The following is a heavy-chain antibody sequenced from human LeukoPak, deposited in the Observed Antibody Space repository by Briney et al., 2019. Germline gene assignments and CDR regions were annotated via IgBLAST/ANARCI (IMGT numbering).Heavy chain of an antibody. V-gene: IGHV1-2*02. D-gene: IGHD2-2*01. CDR3: ASPRGSTSLYYYYYGMDV. CDR1: GYTFTGYY. CDR2: INPNSGGT. Sequence: ASVKVSCKASGYTFTGYYMHWVRQAPGQGLEWMGWINPNSGGTNYAQKFQGRVTMTRDTSISTAYMELSRLRSDDTAVYYCASPRGSTSLYYYYYGMDVWGRGTTVTVSS. J-gene: IGHJ6*02.